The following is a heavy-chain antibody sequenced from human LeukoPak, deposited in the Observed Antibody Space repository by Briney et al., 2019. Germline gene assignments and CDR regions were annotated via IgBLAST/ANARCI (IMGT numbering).Heavy chain of an antibody. CDR3: ARRPDFWSGYDAPYYFDY. J-gene: IGHJ4*02. D-gene: IGHD3-3*01. CDR1: GGTFSSYA. Sequence: SVKVSCKASGGTFSSYAISWVRQAPGQGLEWMGGIIPIFGTANYAQKFQGRVTITADESTSTAYMELSSLRSEDTAVYYCARRPDFWSGYDAPYYFDYWGQGTLVTVSS. CDR2: IIPIFGTA. V-gene: IGHV1-69*13.